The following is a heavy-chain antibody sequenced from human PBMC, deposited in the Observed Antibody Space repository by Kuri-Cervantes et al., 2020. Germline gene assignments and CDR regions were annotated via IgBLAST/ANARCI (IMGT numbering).Heavy chain of an antibody. Sequence: GGSLRLSCAASGFTFSSHGMHWVRQPPGKGLEWVSRINAEGTLITYADSVKGRFTISRDNVKNTLHLQMNSLRAEDTAVYFCVRGMGEVWGQGTLVTVSS. V-gene: IGHV3-74*01. CDR2: INAEGTLI. D-gene: IGHD3-16*01. J-gene: IGHJ3*01. CDR3: VRGMGEV. CDR1: GFTFSSHG.